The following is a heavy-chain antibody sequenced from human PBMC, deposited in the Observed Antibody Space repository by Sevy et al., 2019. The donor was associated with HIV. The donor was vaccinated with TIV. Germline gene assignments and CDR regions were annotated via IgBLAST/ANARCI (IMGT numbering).Heavy chain of an antibody. CDR3: ATPYSSNLHRFDY. CDR2: INWNGGST. D-gene: IGHD6-13*01. Sequence: GGSLRLSCAASGFTFDANGMSWVRQAPGKGLEWVSGINWNGGSTGYADSVNGRFTISRDNAKNSLYLQMNNLRAEDTALYHCATPYSSNLHRFDYWGQGTLVTVSS. J-gene: IGHJ4*02. CDR1: GFTFDANG. V-gene: IGHV3-20*01.